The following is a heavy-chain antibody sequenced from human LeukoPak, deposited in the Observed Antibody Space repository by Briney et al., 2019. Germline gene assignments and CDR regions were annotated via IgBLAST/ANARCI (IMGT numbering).Heavy chain of an antibody. D-gene: IGHD6-13*01. Sequence: SETLSLTCTVSGGSISSYYWSWIRQPPGKGLEWIGYIYYSGSTNYNPSLKSRVTISVDTSKNQFSLKLSSVTAADTAVYYCARRPIRAAAAPFDYWGQGTLVTVSS. CDR2: IYYSGST. V-gene: IGHV4-59*01. J-gene: IGHJ4*02. CDR1: GGSISSYY. CDR3: ARRPIRAAAAPFDY.